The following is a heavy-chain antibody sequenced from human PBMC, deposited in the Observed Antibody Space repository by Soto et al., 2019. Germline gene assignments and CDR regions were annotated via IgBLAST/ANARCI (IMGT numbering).Heavy chain of an antibody. CDR2: ISYDGNNK. V-gene: IGHV3-30*18. CDR3: AKAGGGTYYYYYGMDV. D-gene: IGHD1-1*01. CDR1: GFTFSGYG. Sequence: PGGSLRLTCAASGFTFSGYGMHWVRQAPGKGLEWVAFISYDGNNKYYAASVKGRVTISRDNSKNTLYLQMNSLRAEDTAVYYCAKAGGGTYYYYYGMDVWGQGTTVTVSS. J-gene: IGHJ6*02.